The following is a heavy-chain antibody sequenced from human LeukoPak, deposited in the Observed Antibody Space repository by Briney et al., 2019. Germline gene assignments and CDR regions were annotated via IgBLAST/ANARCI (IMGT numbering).Heavy chain of an antibody. CDR1: GGSISSYY. CDR2: IYTSGST. J-gene: IGHJ3*02. V-gene: IGHV4-4*07. Sequence: PSETLSLTCTVSGGSISSYYWSWIRQPAGKGLEWIGRIYTSGSTNYNPSLKSRVTISLDTSKNQFSLKLTSVTAADTAVYYCARHLKVGSATHDAFDIWGQGTMVTVSS. D-gene: IGHD2-15*01. CDR3: ARHLKVGSATHDAFDI.